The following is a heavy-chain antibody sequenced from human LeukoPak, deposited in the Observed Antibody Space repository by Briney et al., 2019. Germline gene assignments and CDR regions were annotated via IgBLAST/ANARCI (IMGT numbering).Heavy chain of an antibody. D-gene: IGHD3-22*01. CDR2: ISADGDST. Sequence: GGSLRLSCAAAGFSFDDYAMYWVRQAPGKGLQWVSVISADGDSTYYADSVMGRFTISRDNSKNSLYLQMNSLRSEDTAFYYCAKDQAPYYYATTGYPDYWSQGTLVTVSS. CDR3: AKDQAPYYYATTGYPDY. J-gene: IGHJ4*02. V-gene: IGHV3-43*02. CDR1: GFSFDDYA.